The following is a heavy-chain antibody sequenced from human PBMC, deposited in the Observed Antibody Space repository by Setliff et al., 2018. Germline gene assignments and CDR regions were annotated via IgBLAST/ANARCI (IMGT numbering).Heavy chain of an antibody. CDR3: ARTDDYYNFYAY. CDR2: IFYGGGT. J-gene: IGHJ4*02. CDR1: GASISSSSYY. D-gene: IGHD3-3*01. V-gene: IGHV4-39*07. Sequence: SETLSLTCTVSGASISSSSYYWAWIRQPPGRGLELIGSIFYGGGTYYNPSLKSRVTMSIDASKNQFSLKLDSVTAADTAVYYCARTDDYYNFYAYWGQGTLVTVSS.